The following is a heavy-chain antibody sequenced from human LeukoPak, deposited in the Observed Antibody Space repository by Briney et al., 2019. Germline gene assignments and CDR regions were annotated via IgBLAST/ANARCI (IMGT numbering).Heavy chain of an antibody. CDR1: GYSFTSYW. D-gene: IGHD2-15*01. V-gene: IGHV5-51*01. CDR3: ARRDCTGGSCYTGSGWFDP. J-gene: IGHJ5*02. CDR2: IYPDDSDT. Sequence: GESLKISCKGSGYSFTSYWIAWVRQMPGKGLEWVGLIYPDDSDTRYSPSFQGQVTLSAVKSISTAYLQWSSLKASDTAMYYCARRDCTGGSCYTGSGWFDPWGQGTLVTVSS.